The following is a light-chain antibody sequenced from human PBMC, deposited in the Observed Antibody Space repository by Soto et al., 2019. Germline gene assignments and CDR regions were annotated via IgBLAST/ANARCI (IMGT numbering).Light chain of an antibody. V-gene: IGKV2-28*01. J-gene: IGKJ4*01. CDR2: LGS. CDR3: MQAIYLPLT. CDR1: QSLLHSNGYNF. Sequence: DIVMTQSPLSLSVTPGEPASISCRSSQSLLHSNGYNFLDWFVQKPGQSPQLLIYLGSNRASGVPDRFSGSASGTDFTLKISRVEAEDVGVYYCMQAIYLPLTFGGGTKVEIK.